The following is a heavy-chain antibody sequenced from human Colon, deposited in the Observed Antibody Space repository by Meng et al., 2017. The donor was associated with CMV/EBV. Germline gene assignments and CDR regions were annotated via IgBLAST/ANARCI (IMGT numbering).Heavy chain of an antibody. J-gene: IGHJ4*02. D-gene: IGHD1-26*01. CDR2: IYHSQL. V-gene: IGHV4-34*02. CDR3: ATGSSQAWELLHY. CDR1: GGSFSNYF. Sequence: QVLLQYCGAGLLQPCETLSRPCTGYGGSFSNYFWTWIRQPPGKGLEWIGEIYHSQLNYNPSLKSRVTISRDTSKNQFSLKLSSVTAADTAVYYCATGSSQAWELLHYWGQGTLVTVSS.